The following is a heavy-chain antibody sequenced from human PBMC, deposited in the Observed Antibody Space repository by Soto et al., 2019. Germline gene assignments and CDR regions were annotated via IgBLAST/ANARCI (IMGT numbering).Heavy chain of an antibody. V-gene: IGHV6-1*01. D-gene: IGHD3-10*01. CDR1: GDSVSSNSAA. CDR2: TYYRSKWYN. Sequence: QVQLQQSGPGLVKPSQTLSLTCAISGDSVSSNSAAWNWIRQSPSRGLEWLGRTYYRSKWYNDYAVSVKSRITINPETSKNQFSLQLNSVTPEDMAVYYCARGRGVWLGELLDYWVQGTLVTVSS. J-gene: IGHJ4*02. CDR3: ARGRGVWLGELLDY.